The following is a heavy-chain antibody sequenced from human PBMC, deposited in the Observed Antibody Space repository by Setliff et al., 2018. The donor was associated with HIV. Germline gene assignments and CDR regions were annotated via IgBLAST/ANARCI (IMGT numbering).Heavy chain of an antibody. J-gene: IGHJ4*02. CDR2: IKQDGSDM. CDR1: GFTFSSYT. Sequence: GGSLRLSCAASGFTFSSYTINWVRQAPGRGLEWVANIKQDGSDMHYIESVKGRFTIFRDNAKNSVFLQMNSLRAEDTGVYYCATQTGFYNSHWYDYWGQGTMVTVSS. V-gene: IGHV3-7*01. CDR3: ATQTGFYNSHWYDY. D-gene: IGHD6-13*01.